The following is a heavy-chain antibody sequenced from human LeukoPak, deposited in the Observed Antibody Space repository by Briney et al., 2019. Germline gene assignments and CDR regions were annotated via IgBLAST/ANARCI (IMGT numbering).Heavy chain of an antibody. CDR3: AREAGDGSGSFDY. D-gene: IGHD3-10*01. CDR1: GGTFSSYA. J-gene: IGHJ4*02. CDR2: IITIFGTA. V-gene: IGHV1-69*13. Sequence: SVKVSCKASGGTFSSYAISWVRQAPGQGLEWMGGIITIFGTANYAQKFQGRVTITADESTSTAYMELSSLRSDDTAVYYCAREAGDGSGSFDYWGQGTLVTVSS.